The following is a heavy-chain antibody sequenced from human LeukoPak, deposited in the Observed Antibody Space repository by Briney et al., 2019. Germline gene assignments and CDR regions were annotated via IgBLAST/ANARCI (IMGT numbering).Heavy chain of an antibody. J-gene: IGHJ4*02. V-gene: IGHV6-1*01. D-gene: IGHD1-26*01. Sequence: SQTFSLTCAISGDSVSNKNGAWNWIRHSPSRGLEWLGRTYYRSEWSTDYAFSVKGRITINADPSKNQFSLQLGSVTPEDTAVYYCASGWALMFWGQGTPVTVSS. CDR2: TYYRSEWST. CDR1: GDSVSNKNGA. CDR3: ASGWALMF.